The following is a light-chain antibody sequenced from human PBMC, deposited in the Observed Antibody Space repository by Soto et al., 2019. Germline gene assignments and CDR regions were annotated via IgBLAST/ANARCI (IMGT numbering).Light chain of an antibody. CDR1: HSVSSSY. J-gene: IGKJ1*01. V-gene: IGKV3-20*01. Sequence: EIVLTQSPGTLSLSPGERATLSCRASHSVSSSYLAWYQQIPGQTPRLLIYGASIRATGIPDRFSGSGSGTDFTLTISRLEPEDLAVYYCQQYGSSPRTFGQGTKVDIK. CDR3: QQYGSSPRT. CDR2: GAS.